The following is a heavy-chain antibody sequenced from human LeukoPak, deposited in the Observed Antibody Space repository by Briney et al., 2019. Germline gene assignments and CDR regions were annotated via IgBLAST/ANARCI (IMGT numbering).Heavy chain of an antibody. CDR1: GFTFSRYW. CDR3: ARDKGTSMVPEFDY. J-gene: IGHJ4*02. V-gene: IGHV3-74*01. Sequence: GGSLRLSCAASGFTFSRYWMHWVRQAPGKGLVWVSRIKSGGSSTGYADSVKGRFTISRDNAKNTLYLQMNSLRAEDTAVYYCARDKGTSMVPEFDYWGQGTQVTVSS. D-gene: IGHD5-18*01. CDR2: IKSGGSST.